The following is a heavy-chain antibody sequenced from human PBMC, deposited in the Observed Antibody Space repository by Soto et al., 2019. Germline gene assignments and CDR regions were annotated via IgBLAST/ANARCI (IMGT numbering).Heavy chain of an antibody. J-gene: IGHJ3*02. V-gene: IGHV3-23*01. D-gene: IGHD2-8*01. CDR2: ISGSGGST. CDR3: AKSIVPWAAFDI. Sequence: GGSLRLSCAASGFTFSGYAMSWVRQAPGKGLEWVSAISGSGGSTYYADSVKGRFTNSRDNSKNTLYLQMNSLRAEDTAVYYCAKSIVPWAAFDIWGQGTMVTVSS. CDR1: GFTFSGYA.